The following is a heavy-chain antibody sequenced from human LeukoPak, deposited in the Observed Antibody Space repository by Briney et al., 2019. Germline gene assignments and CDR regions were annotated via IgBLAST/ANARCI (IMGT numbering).Heavy chain of an antibody. CDR2: ISSNGGST. Sequence: PGGSLRLSCAASGFTFSSYAMHWVRQAPGKGLEYVSAISSNGGSTYYANSVKGRFTISRDNSKNTLYLQMGSLRAEDMAVYYCARVGLGELLGGAEGFDYWGQGTLVTVSS. V-gene: IGHV3-64*01. D-gene: IGHD1-26*01. CDR3: ARVGLGELLGGAEGFDY. CDR1: GFTFSSYA. J-gene: IGHJ4*02.